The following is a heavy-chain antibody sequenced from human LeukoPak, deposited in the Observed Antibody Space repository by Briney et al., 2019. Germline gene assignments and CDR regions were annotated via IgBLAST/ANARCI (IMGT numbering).Heavy chain of an antibody. V-gene: IGHV1-69*05. Sequence: AASVKVSCKASGGTFSSYAISWVRQAPGQGLEWMGGIIPIFGTANYAQKFQGRVTITTDESTSTAYMELSSLRSEDTAVYYCASSPSSSSREAFDIWGQGTMVTVSS. CDR1: GGTFSSYA. CDR3: ASSPSSSSREAFDI. D-gene: IGHD6-6*01. J-gene: IGHJ3*02. CDR2: IIPIFGTA.